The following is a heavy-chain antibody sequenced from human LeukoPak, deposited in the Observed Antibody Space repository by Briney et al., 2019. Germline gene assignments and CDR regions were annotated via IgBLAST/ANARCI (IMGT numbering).Heavy chain of an antibody. D-gene: IGHD3-9*01. V-gene: IGHV4-34*01. CDR3: ARGLVRIYYFDY. Sequence: SETLSLTCAVYGESFSGSYWSWIRQPPGKGLEWIGEINHSGSTNYNPSFKTRVTISVDTAKNHFSLKLSSVTAADTAVYYCARGLVRIYYFDYWGQGTLVTVSS. J-gene: IGHJ4*02. CDR2: INHSGST. CDR1: GESFSGSY.